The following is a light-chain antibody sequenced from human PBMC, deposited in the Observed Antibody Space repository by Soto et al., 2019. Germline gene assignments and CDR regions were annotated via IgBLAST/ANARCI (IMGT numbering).Light chain of an antibody. J-gene: IGKJ1*01. CDR3: QHYGGMWT. V-gene: IGKV1-5*01. Sequence: DIQMTHSPSTLSASVGDRVTITCRASRNIERWLAWYQQKPGKPPKLLILNASTLGSGVPSRFSGSGSGTEFTLTISGLQPDDFATYWCQHYGGMWTFGQGTKVDI. CDR2: NAS. CDR1: RNIERW.